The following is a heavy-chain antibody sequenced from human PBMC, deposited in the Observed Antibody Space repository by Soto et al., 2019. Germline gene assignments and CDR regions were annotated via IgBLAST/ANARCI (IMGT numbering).Heavy chain of an antibody. CDR3: ARGADFWSGAEFDY. J-gene: IGHJ4*02. V-gene: IGHV4-4*02. Sequence: QVQLRESGPGLVKPSGTLFLTCAVSGGSISSDNWWGWVRHPPEKGLEWIGQIYHSGNTNYHPSLRGRVTLSIDKSKNQFSLKLSSVTAADTAVYYCARGADFWSGAEFDYWGQGTLVTVSS. CDR2: IYHSGNT. CDR1: GGSISSDNW. D-gene: IGHD3-3*01.